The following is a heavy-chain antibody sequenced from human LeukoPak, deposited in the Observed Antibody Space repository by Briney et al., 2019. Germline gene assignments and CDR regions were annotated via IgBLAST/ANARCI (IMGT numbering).Heavy chain of an antibody. CDR2: IYPGDSDT. CDR3: ARLMGSSSDPFDY. CDR1: GYSFTSYW. Sequence: GESLQISCMGSGYSFTSYWIAWVRQMPGKGLEWMGIIYPGDSDTRYSPSFQGQVTFLADKFISTAYLQWSSLKASDTAMYYCARLMGSSSDPFDYWGQGTLVTVSS. J-gene: IGHJ4*02. D-gene: IGHD6-6*01. V-gene: IGHV5-51*01.